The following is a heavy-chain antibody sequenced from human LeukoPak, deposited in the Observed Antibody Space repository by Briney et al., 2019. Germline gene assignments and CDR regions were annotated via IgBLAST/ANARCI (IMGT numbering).Heavy chain of an antibody. D-gene: IGHD6-13*01. CDR2: TGASGITT. V-gene: IGHV3-23*01. Sequence: GGSLRLSCAASGFPFSSYAMSWVRQAPGKGLEWVSGTGASGITTHYAGSVKGRFTLSRDNSKNTLYLQMSSLRADDTAVYYCARAQYSSSSYWGQGTLVTVSS. CDR3: ARAQYSSSSY. J-gene: IGHJ4*02. CDR1: GFPFSSYA.